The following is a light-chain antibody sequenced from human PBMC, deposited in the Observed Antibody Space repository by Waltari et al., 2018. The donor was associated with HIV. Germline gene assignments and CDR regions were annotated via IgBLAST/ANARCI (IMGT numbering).Light chain of an antibody. V-gene: IGKV3-15*01. CDR3: QQYNNWPPWT. CDR1: QSVSSN. Sequence: EIVMTQSPATLSVSPGETATLSCRASQSVSSNLAWYQQKPGQAPRLLIYGASTRATGIPARFSGSGSWTEFPLTLTRLQFEDFAIYYRQQYNNWPPWTFGQGNKVEIK. CDR2: GAS. J-gene: IGKJ1*01.